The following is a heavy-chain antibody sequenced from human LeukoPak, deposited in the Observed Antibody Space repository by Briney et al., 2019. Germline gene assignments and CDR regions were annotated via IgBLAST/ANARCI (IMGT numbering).Heavy chain of an antibody. J-gene: IGHJ3*02. Sequence: GGSLRLSCAASGFTFSSYWMHWVRQAPGKGLVWVSRINTDGSSTSYADSVKGRFTISRDNAKNTLYLQMNSLRAEDTAVYYCARGDDYYDSSGYYSSGAFDIWGQGTMVTVSS. CDR3: ARGDDYYDSSGYYSSGAFDI. CDR2: INTDGSST. CDR1: GFTFSSYW. V-gene: IGHV3-74*01. D-gene: IGHD3-22*01.